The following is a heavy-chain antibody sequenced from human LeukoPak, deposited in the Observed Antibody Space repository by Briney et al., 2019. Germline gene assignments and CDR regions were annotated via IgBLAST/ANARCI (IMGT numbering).Heavy chain of an antibody. CDR2: ISSTGATI. Sequence: PGGSLRLSCVASGFTLSDYYMTWIRQSPGKGLEWVSYISSTGATICYADSVKGRFTISRDNAKNSLFLQMSSLRAEDTAVYYCARESSVKDFDYWGQGTLVTVSS. V-gene: IGHV3-11*04. CDR3: ARESSVKDFDY. CDR1: GFTLSDYY. D-gene: IGHD2-2*01. J-gene: IGHJ4*02.